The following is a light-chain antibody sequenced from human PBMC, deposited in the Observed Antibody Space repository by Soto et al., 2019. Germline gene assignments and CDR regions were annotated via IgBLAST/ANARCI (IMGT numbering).Light chain of an antibody. J-gene: IGKJ4*01. CDR3: QQRSNWPPT. V-gene: IGKV3D-20*02. Sequence: ENVLTQSPGTLSLSPGERATRSCRASQSVRTNYLAWYQQKPGQAPRLLIYGASSRATGIPARFSGSGSGTDFTLTISSLEPEDFAVYYCQQRSNWPPTFGGGTKVDIK. CDR1: QSVRTNY. CDR2: GAS.